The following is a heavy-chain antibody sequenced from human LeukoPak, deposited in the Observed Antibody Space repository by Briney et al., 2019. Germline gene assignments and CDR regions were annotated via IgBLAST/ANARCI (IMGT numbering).Heavy chain of an antibody. CDR2: IISDGSST. D-gene: IGHD2-15*01. V-gene: IGHV3-74*01. J-gene: IGHJ4*02. CDR1: GLTFSSYW. CDR3: RLGYRSGGSCSTLGSDY. Sequence: GGSLRLSCAAPGLTFSSYWMHWVRQAPGKGLVWVSRIISDGSSTSYAASVKGRFTISRENAKNTLYLQMNSLRAEDTAVYYCRLGYRSGGSCSTLGSDYWGQGTLVTVSS.